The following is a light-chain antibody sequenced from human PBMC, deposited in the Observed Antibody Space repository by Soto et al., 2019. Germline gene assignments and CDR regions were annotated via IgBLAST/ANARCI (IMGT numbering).Light chain of an antibody. CDR1: SSNIGAGYD. J-gene: IGLJ2*01. Sequence: QSVLTQPPSVSGAPGQRVTISCTGSSSNIGAGYDVHWYQQLPGTDPKLLIYGNSNRPSGVPDRFSGSKSGTSASLAITGLQDEDEADYYGQSYDSSLSGHVVFGGGTKLTVL. V-gene: IGLV1-40*01. CDR2: GNS. CDR3: QSYDSSLSGHVV.